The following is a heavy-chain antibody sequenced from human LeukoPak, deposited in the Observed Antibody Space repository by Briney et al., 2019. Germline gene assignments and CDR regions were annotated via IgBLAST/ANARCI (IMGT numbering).Heavy chain of an antibody. CDR3: AREGGYCSSTTCYFDS. D-gene: IGHD2-2*01. CDR2: ISYDGSKK. V-gene: IGHV3-30-3*01. J-gene: IGHJ4*02. Sequence: PGRSLRLSCAASGFTFSMYAMHWVRQAPGKGLEWVAVISYDGSKKSYADSVKGRFTVSRDNSKNTLYLQMNSPRAEDTAVYYCAREGGYCSSTTCYFDSWGQGTLVTASS. CDR1: GFTFSMYA.